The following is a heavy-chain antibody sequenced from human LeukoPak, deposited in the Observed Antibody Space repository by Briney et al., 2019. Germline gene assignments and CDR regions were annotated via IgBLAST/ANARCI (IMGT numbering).Heavy chain of an antibody. CDR1: GGSISSYY. V-gene: IGHV4-59*01. J-gene: IGHJ2*01. D-gene: IGHD3-22*01. CDR3: ARDLRSGYYDSSGYDWYFDL. Sequence: TSETLSLTCTVSGGSISSYYSSWIRQPPGKGLEWIGYIYYSGSTNYNPSLKSRVTISVDTSKNQFSLKLSSVTAADTAVYYCARDLRSGYYDSSGYDWYFDLWGRGTLVTVSS. CDR2: IYYSGST.